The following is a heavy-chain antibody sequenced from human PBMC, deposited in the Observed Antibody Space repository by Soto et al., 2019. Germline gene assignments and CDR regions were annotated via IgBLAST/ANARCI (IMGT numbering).Heavy chain of an antibody. D-gene: IGHD3-22*01. V-gene: IGHV2-5*02. CDR1: GFSLSASGVG. J-gene: IGHJ4*02. Sequence: KESGPTLVKPTQTLTLTCTFSGFSLSASGVGVGWIRQPPGKALEWLALIFWDNDKRYSPSLKSRLTITKDTSKDQVVLTMTNMDPVDTATYSCARLYYYDTSGYLRPFDYWGQGTLVTVSS. CDR3: ARLYYYDTSGYLRPFDY. CDR2: IFWDNDK.